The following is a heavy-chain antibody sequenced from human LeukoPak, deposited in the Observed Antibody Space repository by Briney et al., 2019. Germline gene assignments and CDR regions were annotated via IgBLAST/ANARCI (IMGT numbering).Heavy chain of an antibody. CDR1: GGTFSSYA. CDR3: ARGLKYCSSTSCYEGPYYYYYYMDV. D-gene: IGHD2-2*01. J-gene: IGHJ6*03. CDR2: IIPIFGTA. V-gene: IGHV1-69*13. Sequence: VASVKVSCKASGGTFSSYAISWVRQAPGQGLEWMRGIIPIFGTANYAQKFQGRVTITADESTSTAYMELSSLRSEDTAVYYCARGLKYCSSTSCYEGPYYYYYYMDVWGKGTTATVSS.